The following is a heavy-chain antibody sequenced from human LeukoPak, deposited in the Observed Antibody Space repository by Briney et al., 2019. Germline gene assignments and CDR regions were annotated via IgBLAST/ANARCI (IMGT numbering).Heavy chain of an antibody. CDR1: GFTVSSNY. D-gene: IGHD4-11*01. J-gene: IGHJ4*02. V-gene: IGHV3-53*01. Sequence: QTGGSLRLSCAASGFTVSSNYMSWVRQAPGKGLEWVSVIYSGGSTYYADSVKGRFTISRDNSKNTLYLQVNSLRAEDTAVYYCAKAKSYYSNYDYWGQGTLVTVSS. CDR3: AKAKSYYSNYDY. CDR2: IYSGGST.